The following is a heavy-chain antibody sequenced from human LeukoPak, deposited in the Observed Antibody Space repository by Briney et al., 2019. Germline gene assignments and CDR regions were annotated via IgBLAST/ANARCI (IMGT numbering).Heavy chain of an antibody. CDR3: ATGGGWVPSFGVVTHIDV. V-gene: IGHV3-74*03. J-gene: IGHJ6*03. CDR2: IDNDGHGI. D-gene: IGHD3-3*01. Sequence: GGSLRLSCAASGFTFSGYWMHWVRQGPEKGLELVSRIDNDGHGILYADSVKGRFTTSRDNAKNTLYLQMNSLRFEDTAVYYCATGGGWVPSFGVVTHIDVWGKGTTVTVSS. CDR1: GFTFSGYW.